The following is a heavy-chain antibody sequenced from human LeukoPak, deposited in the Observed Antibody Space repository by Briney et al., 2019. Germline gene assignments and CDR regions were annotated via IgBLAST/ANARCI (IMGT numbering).Heavy chain of an antibody. Sequence: PGRSLRLPCAASGFTFDDYAMHWVRHAPGKGLEWVSGISWNSGSIGYADSVKGRFTISRDNAKNSLYLQMNSLRAEDTALYYCAKVGLHGWYFIYWGQGTLVTVSS. V-gene: IGHV3-9*01. CDR3: AKVGLHGWYFIY. J-gene: IGHJ4*02. D-gene: IGHD6-19*01. CDR2: ISWNSGSI. CDR1: GFTFDDYA.